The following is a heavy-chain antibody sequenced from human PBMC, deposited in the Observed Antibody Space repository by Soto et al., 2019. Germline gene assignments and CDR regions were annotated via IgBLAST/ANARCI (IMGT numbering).Heavy chain of an antibody. CDR1: GGSISSGDYY. Sequence: SETLSLTCTVSGGSISSGDYYWSWIRQPPGKGLEWIGYIYYSGSTYYNPSLKSRVTISVDTSKNQFSLKLSSVTAADTAVYYCARSNRFLEWLLPSGYWGQGTLVTVSS. CDR2: IYYSGST. V-gene: IGHV4-30-4*01. J-gene: IGHJ4*02. D-gene: IGHD3-3*01. CDR3: ARSNRFLEWLLPSGY.